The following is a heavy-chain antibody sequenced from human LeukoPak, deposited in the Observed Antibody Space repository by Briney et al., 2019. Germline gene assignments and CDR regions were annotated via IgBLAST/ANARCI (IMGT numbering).Heavy chain of an antibody. J-gene: IGHJ6*03. CDR3: ARGSGSYYNGDYYYMDV. Sequence: ASVKVSCKASGYTFTSYGISWVRQAPGQGLEWMGWISAYNGNTNYAQKLQGRVTMTTDTSTSTAYMELSRLRSDDTAVYYCARGSGSYYNGDYYYMDVWGKGTTVTVSS. D-gene: IGHD3-10*01. V-gene: IGHV1-18*01. CDR1: GYTFTSYG. CDR2: ISAYNGNT.